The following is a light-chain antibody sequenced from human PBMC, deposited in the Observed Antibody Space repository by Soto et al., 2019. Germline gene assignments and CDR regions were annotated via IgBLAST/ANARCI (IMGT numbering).Light chain of an antibody. V-gene: IGLV2-14*01. J-gene: IGLJ1*01. CDR1: SSDVGGYNY. CDR2: AVT. CDR3: SSYTSSNTL. Sequence: QSVLTQPASVSGSPGQSITISCTGTSSDVGGYNYVSWYQQHPGKAPKLMIYAVTDRPSGVSSRLSGSKSGNTASLTISGLQAEDEADYYCSSYTSSNTLFGTGTKVTVL.